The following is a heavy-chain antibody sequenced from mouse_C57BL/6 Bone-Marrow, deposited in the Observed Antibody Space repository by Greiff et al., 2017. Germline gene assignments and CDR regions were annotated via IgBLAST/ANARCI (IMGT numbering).Heavy chain of an antibody. CDR3: AKKERWLQYYFDY. Sequence: QVQLQQSGAELARPGASVKMSCKASGYTFTSYTMHWVKQRPGQGLEWIGYINPSSGYTKYNQKFKDKATLTADKSSSTAYMQLSSLTSEDSAVYYCAKKERWLQYYFDYWGQGTTLTVSS. CDR2: INPSSGYT. V-gene: IGHV1-4*01. J-gene: IGHJ2*01. D-gene: IGHD2-3*01. CDR1: GYTFTSYT.